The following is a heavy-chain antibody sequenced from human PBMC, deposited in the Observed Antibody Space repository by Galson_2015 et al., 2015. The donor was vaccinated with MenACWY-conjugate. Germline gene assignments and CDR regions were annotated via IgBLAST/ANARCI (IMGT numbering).Heavy chain of an antibody. CDR2: IYPGDSDT. D-gene: IGHD6-6*01. V-gene: IGHV5-51*01. CDR1: GYTFTSNW. J-gene: IGHJ4*02. CDR3: ARQGLGSSSLDY. Sequence: QSGAVGKKTGESLQISCKGSGYTFTSNWIGWGRQMPGKGLEWMGIIYPGDSDTRYTPSFQGHVTISADKSINTAYLQWGSLEASDTAMYYCARQGLGSSSLDYWGQGTLVTVSS.